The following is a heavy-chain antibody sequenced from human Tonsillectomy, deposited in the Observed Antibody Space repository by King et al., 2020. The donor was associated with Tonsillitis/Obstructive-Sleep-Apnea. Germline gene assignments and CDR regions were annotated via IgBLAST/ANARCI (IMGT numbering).Heavy chain of an antibody. CDR1: GFTFSSYA. D-gene: IGHD4-17*01. CDR2: IIGRGGST. J-gene: IGHJ3*02. V-gene: IGHV3-23*04. CDR3: AKPSTVTTYRFAFDI. Sequence: VQLVESGGGLVQPGGSLRLSCAASGFTFSSYALSWVRQAPGKGLEWVSAIIGRGGSTYYADSVKGRITISRDNSKNTLYLQMNSLRAEDTAVYYCAKPSTVTTYRFAFDIWGQGTMVTVSS.